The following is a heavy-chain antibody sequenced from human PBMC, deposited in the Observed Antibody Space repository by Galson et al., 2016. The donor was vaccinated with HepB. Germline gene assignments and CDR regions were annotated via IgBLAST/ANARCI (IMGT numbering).Heavy chain of an antibody. V-gene: IGHV1-2*02. J-gene: IGHJ6*04. D-gene: IGHD4-17*01. CDR2: INSNSGGT. Sequence: SVKVSCKASGYSFTGYYIHWVRQAPGQGLEWMGWINSNSGGTKFAQKFQGRVTMTRDRSISTAYMDLSRLRSDDTAVYYCARVYGENLFEFFGMDVWGKGTTAIVSS. CDR3: ARVYGENLFEFFGMDV. CDR1: GYSFTGYY.